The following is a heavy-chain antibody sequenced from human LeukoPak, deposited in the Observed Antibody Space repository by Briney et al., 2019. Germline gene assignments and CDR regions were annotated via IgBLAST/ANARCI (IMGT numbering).Heavy chain of an antibody. Sequence: SETLSLTCAVYGGSFSGYYWSWIRQPPGKGLEWIGEINHSGSTNYNPSLKSQVTISVDTSKNQFSLKLSSVTAADTAVYYCARGISSSWYVDYWGQGTLVTVSS. J-gene: IGHJ4*02. CDR2: INHSGST. CDR1: GGSFSGYY. CDR3: ARGISSSWYVDY. D-gene: IGHD6-13*01. V-gene: IGHV4-34*01.